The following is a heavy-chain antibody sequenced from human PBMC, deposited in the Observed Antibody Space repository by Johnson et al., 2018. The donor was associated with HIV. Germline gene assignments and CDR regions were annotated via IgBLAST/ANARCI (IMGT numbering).Heavy chain of an antibody. D-gene: IGHD6-13*01. CDR1: GFTFSTYA. J-gene: IGHJ3*02. V-gene: IGHV3-30*04. CDR3: ARPFRIAAYGGSDAFDI. Sequence: QVQLVESGGGVVQPGRSLRLSCAASGFTFSTYAMHWVRQAPGKGLEWVAVISYDGSNKYYADSVKGRFTISRDNSKNTLYLQMNSLSAEDTAVYYCARPFRIAAYGGSDAFDIWGQGTMVTVSS. CDR2: ISYDGSNK.